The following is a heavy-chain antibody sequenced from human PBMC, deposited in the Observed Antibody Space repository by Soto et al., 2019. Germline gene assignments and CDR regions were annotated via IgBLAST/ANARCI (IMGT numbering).Heavy chain of an antibody. CDR3: ARESPIGSVFSGYDAIDI. D-gene: IGHD5-12*01. CDR1: GGTFSTST. J-gene: IGHJ4*02. CDR2: IIPILDTA. V-gene: IGHV1-69*08. Sequence: QVQLVQSGAEVKEPGSSVKVSCKASGGTFSTSTFTWVRQAPGQGLEWMGRIIPILDTADYAQKFQGNVTITADKSTSPVFMELSSLRSEDTAMYYCARESPIGSVFSGYDAIDIWGQGTLVTVSP.